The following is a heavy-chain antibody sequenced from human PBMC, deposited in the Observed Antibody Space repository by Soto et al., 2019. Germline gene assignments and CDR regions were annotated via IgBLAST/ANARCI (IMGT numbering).Heavy chain of an antibody. CDR2: VYHTGNA. J-gene: IGHJ6*02. V-gene: IGHV4-30-2*01. D-gene: IGHD2-15*01. CDR1: GGTITTAGYS. CDR3: CGRAFCYYGLDV. Sequence: PSETLSLTCTVSGGTITTAGYSWSWIRQPPGKALEWIGYVYHTGNAYPNPSLKSRVTISLDRSKNQFSLNMTSVTAADTALYYCCGRAFCYYGLDVWGQGTTVTVSS.